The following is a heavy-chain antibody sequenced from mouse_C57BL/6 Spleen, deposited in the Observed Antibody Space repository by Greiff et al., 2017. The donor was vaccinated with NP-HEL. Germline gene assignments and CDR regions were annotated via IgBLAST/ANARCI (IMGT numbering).Heavy chain of an antibody. CDR1: GYTFTSYW. D-gene: IGHD1-1*01. J-gene: IGHJ4*01. CDR2: IDPNSGGT. CDR3: ARYYYGSSYDYAMDY. Sequence: QVQLQQPGAELVKPGASVKLSCKASGYTFTSYWMHWVKQRPGRGLEWIGRIDPNSGGTTYNEKFKSKATLTVAKPSSTAYRQLSILTSEDSAVYYCARYYYGSSYDYAMDYWGQGTSVTVSS. V-gene: IGHV1-72*01.